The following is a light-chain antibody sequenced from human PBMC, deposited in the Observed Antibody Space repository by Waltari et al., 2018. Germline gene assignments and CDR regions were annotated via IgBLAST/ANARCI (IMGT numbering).Light chain of an antibody. CDR1: SSNIGSNT. CDR2: SDN. CDR3: AAWDDSLNGKI. Sequence: QSVLTQPPSASGTPGQRVTISCSGSSSNIGSNTVNWYQQLPGTAPKLLMYSDNRRPSGVPDRFSGSKSGTSASLAISGLQSEDEADYYCAAWDDSLNGKIFGGGTKLTVL. V-gene: IGLV1-44*01. J-gene: IGLJ2*01.